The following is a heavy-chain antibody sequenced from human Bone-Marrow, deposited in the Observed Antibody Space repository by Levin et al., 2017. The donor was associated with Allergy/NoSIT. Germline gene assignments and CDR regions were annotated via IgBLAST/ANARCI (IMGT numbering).Heavy chain of an antibody. D-gene: IGHD6-19*01. CDR3: ARCVSVADSDALDI. CDR2: IRKKVNRYTT. J-gene: IGHJ3*02. Sequence: GESLKISCAASGFTFRDYYMDWVRQAPGKGLEWLGRIRKKVNRYTTEYAASVKGRLTITRDDSKSSFYLQMSSLNTEDTAVYFCARCVSVADSDALDIWGQGTMVSVSS. V-gene: IGHV3-72*01. CDR1: GFTFRDYY.